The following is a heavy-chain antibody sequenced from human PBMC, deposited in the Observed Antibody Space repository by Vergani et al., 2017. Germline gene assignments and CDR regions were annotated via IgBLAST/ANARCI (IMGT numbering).Heavy chain of an antibody. CDR3: ARDLLGYCSSTSCLGHYYYYMDV. J-gene: IGHJ6*03. Sequence: EVQLVESGGDLVKPGGSLRLSCVASGFTFSSYSMNWVRQAPGKGLEWVSSISSSSSYIYYADSVKGRFTISRDNAKSSLYLQMNSLRAEDTAVYYCARDLLGYCSSTSCLGHYYYYMDVWGKGTTVTVSS. CDR2: ISSSSSYI. V-gene: IGHV3-21*01. D-gene: IGHD2-2*01. CDR1: GFTFSSYS.